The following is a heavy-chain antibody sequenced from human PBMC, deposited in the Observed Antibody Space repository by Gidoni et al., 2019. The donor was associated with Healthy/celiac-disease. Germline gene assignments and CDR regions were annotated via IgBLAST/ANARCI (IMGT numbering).Heavy chain of an antibody. CDR3: ARISKAATTWYFDY. Sequence: GSISSSSYYWGWIRQPPGKGLEWLGSIYYSGSTYYNPSLKSRVTISVDTSKNQFSLKLSSVTAADTAVYYCARISKAATTWYFDYWGQGTLVTVSS. D-gene: IGHD1-1*01. V-gene: IGHV4-39*01. CDR1: GSISSSSYY. CDR2: IYYSGST. J-gene: IGHJ4*02.